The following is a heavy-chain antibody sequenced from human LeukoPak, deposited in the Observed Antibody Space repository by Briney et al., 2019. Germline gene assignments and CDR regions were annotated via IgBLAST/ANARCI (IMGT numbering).Heavy chain of an antibody. J-gene: IGHJ4*02. D-gene: IGHD4-17*01. CDR2: IYVGGST. Sequence: GGSLRLSCTASEITVSTNYMNWVRQAPGKGLEWVSVIYVGGSTYYADSVKGRFTISRDNSKNTVYLQMNSLRVEDTAVYYCARDQGNEVTTLLGYWGQGTLVTVSS. CDR1: EITVSTNY. V-gene: IGHV3-66*01. CDR3: ARDQGNEVTTLLGY.